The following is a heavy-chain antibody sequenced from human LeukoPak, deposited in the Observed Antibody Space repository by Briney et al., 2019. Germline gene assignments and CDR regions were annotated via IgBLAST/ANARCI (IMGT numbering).Heavy chain of an antibody. Sequence: PGGSLRLSCAASGFTFSSYAMHWVRQAPGKGLEWVAVISYDGSNKHYADSVKGRFTISRDNSKNTLYLQMNSLRAEDTAVYYCARDLPWFDPWGQGTLVTVSS. V-gene: IGHV3-30-3*01. CDR2: ISYDGSNK. CDR1: GFTFSSYA. J-gene: IGHJ5*02. CDR3: ARDLPWFDP.